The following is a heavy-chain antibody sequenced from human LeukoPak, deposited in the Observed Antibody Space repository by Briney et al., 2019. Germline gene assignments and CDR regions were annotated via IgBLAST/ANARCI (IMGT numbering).Heavy chain of an antibody. CDR3: AKSWNYYDSSGDDALDI. Sequence: GGSLRLSCAASGFTFSSYGMSWVRQAPGKGLEWVSAISGSGGSTYYADSVKGRFTISRDNSKNTLYLQMNSLRVEDTAVYYCAKSWNYYDSSGDDALDIWGQGAMVTVSS. V-gene: IGHV3-23*01. J-gene: IGHJ3*02. D-gene: IGHD3-22*01. CDR1: GFTFSSYG. CDR2: ISGSGGST.